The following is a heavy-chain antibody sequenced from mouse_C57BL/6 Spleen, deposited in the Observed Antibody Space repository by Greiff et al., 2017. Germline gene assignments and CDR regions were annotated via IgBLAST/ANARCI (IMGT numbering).Heavy chain of an antibody. V-gene: IGHV5-16*01. J-gene: IGHJ1*03. Sequence: EVKVVESEGGLVQPGSSMKLSCTASGFTFSDYYMAWVRQVPEKGLEWVANINYDGSSTYYLDSLKSRFIISRDNAKNILYLQMSSLKSEDTATYYCARGYGSRYFDVWGTGTTVTVSS. D-gene: IGHD2-2*01. CDR2: INYDGSST. CDR1: GFTFSDYY. CDR3: ARGYGSRYFDV.